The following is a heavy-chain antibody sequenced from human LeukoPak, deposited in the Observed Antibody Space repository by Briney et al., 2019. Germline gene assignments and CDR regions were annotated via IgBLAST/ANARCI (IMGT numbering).Heavy chain of an antibody. Sequence: GGSLRLSCAASGFTFSSYAMSWDHQAPGKGLEWVSAISGSGGSTYYADSVKGRFTISRDNSKNTLYLQMNSLRAEDTAVYYCAKVPGHYYYYMDVWGKGTTVTVSS. CDR2: ISGSGGST. CDR3: AKVPGHYYYYMDV. CDR1: GFTFSSYA. J-gene: IGHJ6*03. V-gene: IGHV3-23*01.